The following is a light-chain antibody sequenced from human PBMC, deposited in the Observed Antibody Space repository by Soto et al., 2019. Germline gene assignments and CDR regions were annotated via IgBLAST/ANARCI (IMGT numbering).Light chain of an antibody. CDR1: QSIRSW. CDR2: DAY. J-gene: IGKJ4*01. CDR3: QQYESYSPLT. V-gene: IGKV1-5*01. Sequence: DIQMTQSPSTVSASVGDRVTITRRASQSIRSWLAWYQQKPGKAPKLLIYDAYSLESGVPSRFSGRRSGTEFTLTIAGLQPEDFATYYCQQYESYSPLTFGGGTKVDIK.